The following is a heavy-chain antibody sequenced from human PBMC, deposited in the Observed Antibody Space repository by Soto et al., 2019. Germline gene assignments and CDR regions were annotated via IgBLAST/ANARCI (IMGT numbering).Heavy chain of an antibody. Sequence: QVQLQESGPGLVKPSETLSLTCIVSGGSVSNDAYYWSWIRQPPGKGLEWIGYIYHSGSTYYNPSLKSRVTISADTSANQFSLKVSSVTAADTAVYYCARLGIGWEFPFDYWGQGTLVNVYS. D-gene: IGHD1-26*01. V-gene: IGHV4-61*08. CDR1: GGSVSNDAYY. J-gene: IGHJ4*02. CDR2: IYHSGST. CDR3: ARLGIGWEFPFDY.